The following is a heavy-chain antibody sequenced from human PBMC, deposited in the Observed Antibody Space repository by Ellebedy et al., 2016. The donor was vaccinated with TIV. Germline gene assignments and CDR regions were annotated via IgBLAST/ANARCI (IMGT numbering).Heavy chain of an antibody. CDR2: LHYSGTT. J-gene: IGHJ3*01. CDR1: GDSISDGGYH. D-gene: IGHD4-17*01. CDR3: ARDFHDYGIDPFDV. Sequence: SETLSLTCAVSGDSISDGGYHWGCIRQPTGKALEWIGHLHYSGTTYHNPSLDRRVDLSVDTSKNQFSLGMTYVTAADTAIYYCARDFHDYGIDPFDVWGQGIMVTVSS. V-gene: IGHV4-31*11.